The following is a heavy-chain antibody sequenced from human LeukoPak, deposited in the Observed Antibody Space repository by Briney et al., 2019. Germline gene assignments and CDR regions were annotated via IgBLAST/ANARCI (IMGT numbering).Heavy chain of an antibody. Sequence: GGSLRLSCAASGFAFADYAMHWVRQAPGKGLEWVSFITGDGGFTYYADSMKGRFTISRDNSKNSLYLQMNSLRTEDTALCYCAKAGCTTDTCYANYWGQGTLVTVSS. CDR2: ITGDGGFT. J-gene: IGHJ4*02. D-gene: IGHD2-2*01. CDR1: GFAFADYA. CDR3: AKAGCTTDTCYANY. V-gene: IGHV3-43*02.